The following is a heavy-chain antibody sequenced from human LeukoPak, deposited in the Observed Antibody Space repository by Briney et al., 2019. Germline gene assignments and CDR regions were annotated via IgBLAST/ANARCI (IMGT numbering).Heavy chain of an antibody. J-gene: IGHJ4*02. Sequence: SQTLSLTCTVSGVSISSGDYYWSWIRQPPGKGLEWIGYIYYSGSTYYNPSLKSRVTISVDTSKNQFSLKLSSVTAADTAVYYCARDARYDWSVDYWGQGTLVTVSS. CDR2: IYYSGST. CDR1: GVSISSGDYY. V-gene: IGHV4-30-4*01. D-gene: IGHD3-16*01. CDR3: ARDARYDWSVDY.